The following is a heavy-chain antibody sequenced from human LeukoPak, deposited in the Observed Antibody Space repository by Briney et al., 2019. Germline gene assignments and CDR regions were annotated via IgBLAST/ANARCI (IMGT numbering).Heavy chain of an antibody. D-gene: IGHD5-18*01. V-gene: IGHV4-59*08. CDR3: ARSKYSYDFFDY. J-gene: IGHJ4*02. CDR1: GGSISYYY. CDR2: IYYSGST. Sequence: KASETLSLTCTVSGGSISYYYWTWIRQPPRKGVEWIGSIYYSGSTIYNTSLKSRVTISVDTPKNQFSLKLSSVTAADTAMYYCARSKYSYDFFDYWGQGTLVTVSS.